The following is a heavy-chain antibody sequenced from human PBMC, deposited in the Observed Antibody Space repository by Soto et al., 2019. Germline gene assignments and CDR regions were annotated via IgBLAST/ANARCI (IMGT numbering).Heavy chain of an antibody. J-gene: IGHJ3*02. Sequence: SYRGAEDGISDHWVGWMIKIPGKGLEWVGIIYPGNSNTMYSPSFQGQVTISADTALSTTYLQWDTLKPSDTAIYFCAGDSHCDGGNCPMGGFDMWGQGTMVTVSS. D-gene: IGHD2-15*01. CDR3: AGDSHCDGGNCPMGGFDM. CDR1: EDGISDHW. V-gene: IGHV5-51*01. CDR2: IYPGNSNT.